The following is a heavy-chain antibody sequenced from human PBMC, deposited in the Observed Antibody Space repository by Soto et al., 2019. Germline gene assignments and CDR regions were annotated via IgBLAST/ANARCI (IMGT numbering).Heavy chain of an antibody. CDR3: VKDRRTEAYGMEV. CDR2: ISDDGTRK. D-gene: IGHD2-21*01. Sequence: QVQLVESGGGVVQPGRSLRLSCAASGFTFSSYGVHWVRQAPSRGLEWVAVISDDGTRKHYGDSVKGRFTISRDNSQNTLYLQMNSVRDEDTGVYYCVKDRRTEAYGMEVWGQGTTVTVSS. CDR1: GFTFSSYG. V-gene: IGHV3-30*18. J-gene: IGHJ6*02.